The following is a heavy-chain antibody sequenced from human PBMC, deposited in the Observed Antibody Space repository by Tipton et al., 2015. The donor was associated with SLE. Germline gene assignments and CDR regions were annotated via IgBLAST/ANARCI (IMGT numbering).Heavy chain of an antibody. V-gene: IGHV4-31*03. D-gene: IGHD2/OR15-2a*01. CDR3: ASTNIPGAFDI. J-gene: IGHJ3*02. CDR2: IYDRKST. Sequence: TLSLTCTVSGGSITTVGYYWSWNRQHPGKGLEWIGYIYDRKSTYYNPSLKSRLTMSADTSKNQISLKLSSVSAADTAVYYCASTNIPGAFDIWGQGTMVTVSS. CDR1: GGSITTVGYY.